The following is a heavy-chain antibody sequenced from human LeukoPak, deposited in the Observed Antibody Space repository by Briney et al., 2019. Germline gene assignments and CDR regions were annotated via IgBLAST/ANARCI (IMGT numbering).Heavy chain of an antibody. D-gene: IGHD3-9*01. V-gene: IGHV3-11*04. Sequence: PGESLRLSCAASGFSFSDYYMSWIRQAPGKGLEWISYISSSGSTIYYADSVKGRFTISRDNAKNSLYLQMNSLRAEDTAVYYCARKAPGDILTSPDYWGQGTLVTVSS. CDR3: ARKAPGDILTSPDY. CDR1: GFSFSDYY. J-gene: IGHJ4*02. CDR2: ISSSGSTI.